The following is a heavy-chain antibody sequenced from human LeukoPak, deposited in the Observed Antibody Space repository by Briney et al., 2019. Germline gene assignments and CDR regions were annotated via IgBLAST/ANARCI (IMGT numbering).Heavy chain of an antibody. D-gene: IGHD1-14*01. Sequence: PSETLSLTCTVSGGSISSITYYWGWIRQPPGKGLEWVGHMYYRGNTFYNPSLKSRVTISVDTSKNQFSLKLNSVTAADTAIYYCAIQIRSDWYNPKLSKVVYWGQGTLVTVSS. CDR2: MYYRGNT. CDR1: GGSISSITYY. CDR3: AIQIRSDWYNPKLSKVVY. J-gene: IGHJ4*02. V-gene: IGHV4-39*01.